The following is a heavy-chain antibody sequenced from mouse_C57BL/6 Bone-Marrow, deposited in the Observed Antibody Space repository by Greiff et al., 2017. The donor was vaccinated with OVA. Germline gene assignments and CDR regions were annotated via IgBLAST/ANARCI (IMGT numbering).Heavy chain of an antibody. CDR1: GYTFTSYW. D-gene: IGHD2-4*01. Sequence: QVQLQQPGAELVKPGASVTLSCKASGYTFTSYWMHWVKQRPGQGLEWIGMIHPNSGSTNYNEKFKSKATLTVAKSSSTASMQRSSLTSEDYAVYYCARAIYYDYDVDYWGQGTTLTVSS. CDR3: ARAIYYDYDVDY. J-gene: IGHJ2*01. CDR2: IHPNSGST. V-gene: IGHV1-64*01.